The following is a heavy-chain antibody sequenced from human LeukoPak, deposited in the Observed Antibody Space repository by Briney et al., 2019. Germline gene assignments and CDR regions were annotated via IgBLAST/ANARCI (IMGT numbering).Heavy chain of an antibody. Sequence: PGGSLRLSCAASGFTFSSYAMSWVRQAPGKGLEWVSAISGSGGSTYYADSVKGRFTIYRDNSKNTLYLQMNSLRAEDTAVYYCAKDQAHDYYDSSGLDAFDIWGQGAMVTVSS. D-gene: IGHD3-22*01. CDR1: GFTFSSYA. J-gene: IGHJ3*02. CDR3: AKDQAHDYYDSSGLDAFDI. CDR2: ISGSGGST. V-gene: IGHV3-23*01.